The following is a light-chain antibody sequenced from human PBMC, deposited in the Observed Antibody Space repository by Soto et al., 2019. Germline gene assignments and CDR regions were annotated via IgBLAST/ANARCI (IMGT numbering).Light chain of an antibody. V-gene: IGKV1-39*01. CDR2: NSN. J-gene: IGKJ5*01. CDR3: QQTYSIPIT. Sequence: DIQMTQSPSSLSASVGDRVTITCRASQTITGSLNWYQQRPGKAPNLLIYNSNSLKSGVTTRFSGSGSGTDFTLTISSLQPEDFTTYYCQQTYSIPITFGKGTRLDIK. CDR1: QTITGS.